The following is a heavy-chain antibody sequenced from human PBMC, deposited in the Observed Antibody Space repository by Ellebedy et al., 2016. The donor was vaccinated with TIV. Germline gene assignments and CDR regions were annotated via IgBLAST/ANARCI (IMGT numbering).Heavy chain of an antibody. CDR2: ISSSSYTI. V-gene: IGHV3-48*01. Sequence: GESLKISXAASGFTFSSYSMNWVRQAPGKGLEWVSYISSSSYTIYYADSVKGRFTISRDNAKNSLYLQMNSLRAEDTAVYYCARGQGKGTTVVTMGDYWGQGTLVTVSS. CDR1: GFTFSSYS. D-gene: IGHD4-23*01. J-gene: IGHJ4*02. CDR3: ARGQGKGTTVVTMGDY.